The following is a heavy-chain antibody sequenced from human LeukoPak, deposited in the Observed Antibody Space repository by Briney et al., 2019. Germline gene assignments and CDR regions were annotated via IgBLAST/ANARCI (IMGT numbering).Heavy chain of an antibody. CDR2: IYTRGST. V-gene: IGHV4-61*02. CDR1: GGSISSGSYY. CDR3: AREDYGYYVSLFDY. J-gene: IGHJ4*02. Sequence: SQTLSLTCTVSGGSISSGSYYWSWIRQPAGKGLEWIGRIYTRGSTNYNPSLKSRVTISGDTSKNQFSLKLSSVTAADTAVYYCAREDYGYYVSLFDYWGQGTLVTVSS. D-gene: IGHD4-17*01.